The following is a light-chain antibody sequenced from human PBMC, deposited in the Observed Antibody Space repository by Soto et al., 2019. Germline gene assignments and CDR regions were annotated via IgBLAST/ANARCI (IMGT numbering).Light chain of an antibody. CDR1: SSNIGAGYD. CDR3: QSYDSSLSSVV. CDR2: GNS. Sequence: QSVLTQPPSVSGAPGQRVTISCTGSSSNIGAGYDVHWYQQLPGTAPKLLIYGNSNRPSGVPDRFSGSKSGTSASLAITGLQAEDEAAYSCQSYDSSLSSVVFGGGTKRTVL. J-gene: IGLJ2*01. V-gene: IGLV1-40*01.